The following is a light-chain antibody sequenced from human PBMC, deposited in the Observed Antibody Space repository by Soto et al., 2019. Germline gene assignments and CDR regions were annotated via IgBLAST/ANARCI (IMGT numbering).Light chain of an antibody. V-gene: IGKV2-28*01. CDR1: QSLLHSNGFQY. J-gene: IGKJ1*01. Sequence: EIVMTQSPPSLSVTPGEPASISCRSSQSLLHSNGFQYLDWYLQKPGQSPQLLIYLGFNRASGVPDRFSGSGSGTDFTLTISRVEAEDVGIYFCMQPLEAPWTFGQGNKVEIK. CDR2: LGF. CDR3: MQPLEAPWT.